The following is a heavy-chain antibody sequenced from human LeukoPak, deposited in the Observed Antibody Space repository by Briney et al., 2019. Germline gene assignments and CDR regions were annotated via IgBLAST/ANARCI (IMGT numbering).Heavy chain of an antibody. CDR3: ATARAGSYDRDYYFDY. V-gene: IGHV1-24*01. CDR1: GYTLTELS. J-gene: IGHJ4*02. CDR2: FDPEDGET. D-gene: IGHD2-21*02. Sequence: ASVKVSCKVSGYTLTELSMHWVRQAPGKGLEWMGGFDPEDGETIYAQKFQGRVTMTEDTSTDTAYMELSSLRSEDTAVYYCATARAGSYDRDYYFDYWGQGTLVTVSS.